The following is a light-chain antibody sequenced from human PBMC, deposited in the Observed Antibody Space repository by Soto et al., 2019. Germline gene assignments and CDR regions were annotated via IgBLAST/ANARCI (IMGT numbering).Light chain of an antibody. V-gene: IGLV6-57*04. CDR1: SGSIVNNY. J-gene: IGLJ2*01. Sequence: NFMLTQPHSLSESPGKTLSISGTRSSGSIVNNYVQWYQQLPGSAPTTVIYENNQRLSGVPDRFSGSTDGSSNSASLTISGLQTEDEADYYCQSYDSDFVVFGGGTKVTVL. CDR3: QSYDSDFVV. CDR2: ENN.